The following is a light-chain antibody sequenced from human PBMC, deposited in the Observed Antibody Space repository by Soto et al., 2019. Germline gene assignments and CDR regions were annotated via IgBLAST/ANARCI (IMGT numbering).Light chain of an antibody. V-gene: IGLV1-40*01. Sequence: QSVLTQPPSVSGAPVQRVTISCTGSSSNIGAGYDVHWSQQLPGTAPKLLIYGNSNRPSGVPDRFSGSKSGTSASLAITGLQADDEADYYCQSYASSLSGVVFGGGTKVTVL. CDR3: QSYASSLSGVV. CDR2: GNS. CDR1: SSNIGAGYD. J-gene: IGLJ2*01.